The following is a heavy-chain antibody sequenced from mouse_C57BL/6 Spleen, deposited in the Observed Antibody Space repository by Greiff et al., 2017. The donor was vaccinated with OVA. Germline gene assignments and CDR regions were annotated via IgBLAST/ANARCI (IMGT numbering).Heavy chain of an antibody. CDR1: GYAFSSYW. CDR3: ASTYHGSSYPDY. Sequence: QVQLQQSGAELVKPGASVKLSCKASGYAFSSYWMNWVKQRPGKGLEWIGQIYPGDGDTNYNGKFKGKATLTADKSSSTAYMQLSSLTSEDAAVYFCASTYHGSSYPDYWGQGTTLTVSS. J-gene: IGHJ2*01. V-gene: IGHV1-80*01. CDR2: IYPGDGDT. D-gene: IGHD1-1*01.